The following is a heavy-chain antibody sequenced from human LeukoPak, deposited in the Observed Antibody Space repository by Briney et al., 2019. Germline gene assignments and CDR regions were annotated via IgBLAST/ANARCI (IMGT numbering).Heavy chain of an antibody. J-gene: IGHJ4*02. CDR3: ARTAAAAVYYFDY. V-gene: IGHV3-48*03. CDR1: GFTFSSYE. CDR2: ISSSGSTI. D-gene: IGHD6-13*01. Sequence: PGGSLRLSRAASGFTFSSYEINWVRQAPGKGLEWVSYISSSGSTIYYADSVKGRFTISRDNAKNSLYLQMNSLRAEDTAVYYCARTAAAAVYYFDYWGQGTLVTVS.